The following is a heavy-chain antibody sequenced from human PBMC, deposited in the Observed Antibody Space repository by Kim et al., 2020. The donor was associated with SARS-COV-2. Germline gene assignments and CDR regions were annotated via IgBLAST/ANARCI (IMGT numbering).Heavy chain of an antibody. Sequence: GGSLRLSCAASGFTFSSYEMNWVRQAPGKGLEWVSYISSSGSTIYYADSVKGRFTISRDNAKNSLYLQMNSLRAEDTAVYYCARERGYCSSTSCYLVGGHYYYYYYMDDGGKGTTVTVSS. V-gene: IGHV3-48*03. CDR2: ISSSGSTI. D-gene: IGHD2-2*01. CDR1: GFTFSSYE. J-gene: IGHJ6*03. CDR3: ARERGYCSSTSCYLVGGHYYYYYYMDD.